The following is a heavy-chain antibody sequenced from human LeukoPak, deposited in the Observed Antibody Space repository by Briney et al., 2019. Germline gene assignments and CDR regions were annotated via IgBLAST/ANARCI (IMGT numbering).Heavy chain of an antibody. Sequence: KPSESLSLTCTVSGGSISNYYWTWIRQPPGKGLEWIGSLYSGGRIYYNPSLMSRVTTSVDTSKNLFSLKLTSVTAADTAVYYCARAPWAYGNYVHAFDIWGQGTMVTVSS. CDR2: LYSGGRI. V-gene: IGHV4-59*12. D-gene: IGHD4-11*01. J-gene: IGHJ3*02. CDR3: ARAPWAYGNYVHAFDI. CDR1: GGSISNYY.